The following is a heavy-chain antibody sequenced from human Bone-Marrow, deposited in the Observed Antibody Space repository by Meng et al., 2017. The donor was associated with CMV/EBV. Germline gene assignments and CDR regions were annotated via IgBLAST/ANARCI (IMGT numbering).Heavy chain of an antibody. CDR2: LYFSGST. V-gene: IGHV4-39*01. D-gene: IGHD3-22*01. CDR1: GGSISGSSYY. Sequence: SETLSLTCTVSGGSISGSSYYWGWSRQPPGKGLEWIGSLYFSGSTYYNPSLKSRLTISADTSRNQFSLKLSSVTAADTAAYYCARHFRSSRFSSGYFDYWGQGTLVTVSS. J-gene: IGHJ4*02. CDR3: ARHFRSSRFSSGYFDY.